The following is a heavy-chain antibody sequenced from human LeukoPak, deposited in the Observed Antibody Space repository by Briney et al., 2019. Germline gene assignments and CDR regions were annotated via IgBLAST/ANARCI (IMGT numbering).Heavy chain of an antibody. CDR2: IYHSGST. J-gene: IGHJ6*03. D-gene: IGHD1-26*01. Sequence: SETLSLTCAVSGGSISSSNWWSWVRQPPGKGLEWIGEIYHSGSTNYNPSLKSRVTISVDKSKNQFSLKLSSVTAADTAVYYCARSGSYHYYYYYYMDVWGKGTTVTVSS. CDR3: ARSGSYHYYYYYYMDV. V-gene: IGHV4-4*02. CDR1: GGSISSSNW.